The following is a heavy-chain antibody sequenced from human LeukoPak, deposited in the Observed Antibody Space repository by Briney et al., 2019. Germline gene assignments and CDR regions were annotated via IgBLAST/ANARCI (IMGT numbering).Heavy chain of an antibody. D-gene: IGHD3-22*01. CDR2: ISYDGSNK. CDR3: ARSNYDSSGYYYDWFDP. Sequence: GRSLRLSCAASGFTFSSYAMHWVRQAPGKGLEWVAVISYDGSNKYYADSVKGRFTISRDNSKNTLYLQMNSLRAEDTAVYYCARSNYDSSGYYYDWFDPWGQGTLVTVSS. V-gene: IGHV3-30-3*01. J-gene: IGHJ5*02. CDR1: GFTFSSYA.